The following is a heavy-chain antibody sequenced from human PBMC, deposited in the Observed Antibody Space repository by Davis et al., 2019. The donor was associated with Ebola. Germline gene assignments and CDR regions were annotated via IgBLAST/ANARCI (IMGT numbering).Heavy chain of an antibody. CDR2: IYSGGST. CDR1: GFTVSSNY. Sequence: PGGSLRLSCAASGFTVSSNYMSWVRQAPGKGLEWVSVIYSGGSTYYADSVKGRFTISRDNSKNTLYLQMNSLRAEDTAVYYCAKDFPEGWWELMYYFDYWGQGTLVTVSS. CDR3: AKDFPEGWWELMYYFDY. V-gene: IGHV3-53*01. J-gene: IGHJ4*02. D-gene: IGHD2-15*01.